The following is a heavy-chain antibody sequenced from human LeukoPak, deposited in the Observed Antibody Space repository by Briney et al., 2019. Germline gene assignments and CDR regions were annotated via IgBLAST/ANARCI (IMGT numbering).Heavy chain of an antibody. CDR1: GFPFDDYA. J-gene: IGHJ4*02. CDR3: AKDYAYTVTTLGAFDY. Sequence: GGSLRLSCAASGFPFDDYAMHEPPHPPGKGLEWVSDISWNSLSLHYADSVKGRFTISRDNAKNSLYLQMNNLRAHDMALYYCAKDYAYTVTTLGAFDYWGQGTLVTVSS. D-gene: IGHD4-17*01. V-gene: IGHV3-9*03. CDR2: ISWNSLSL.